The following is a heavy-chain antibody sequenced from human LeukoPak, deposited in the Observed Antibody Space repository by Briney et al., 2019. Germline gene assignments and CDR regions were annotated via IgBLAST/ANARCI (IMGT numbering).Heavy chain of an antibody. CDR1: GGTFSSYA. D-gene: IGHD4-11*01. J-gene: IGHJ6*03. CDR2: IIPIFGTA. CDR3: ARHYDYSNYDSYYYYMDV. V-gene: IGHV1-69*13. Sequence: GASVKVSCKASGGTFSSYAISWVRQAPGQGLEWMGGIIPIFGTANYAQKLQGRVTITADESTSTAYMELSSLRSEDTAVYYCARHYDYSNYDSYYYYMDVWGKGTTVTVSS.